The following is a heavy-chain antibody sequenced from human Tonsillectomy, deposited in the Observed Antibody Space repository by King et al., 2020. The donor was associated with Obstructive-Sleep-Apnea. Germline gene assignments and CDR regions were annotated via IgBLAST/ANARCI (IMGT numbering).Heavy chain of an antibody. CDR1: GFTFSSYA. D-gene: IGHD3-9*01. V-gene: IGHV3-23*04. J-gene: IGHJ4*02. CDR3: AKVGHYDILTGYYLGYYFDY. Sequence: VQLVESGGGLVQPGGSLRLSCAASGFTFSSYAISWVRQAPGKGLEWVSAISGSGGSTYYADSVKGRFTISRDNSENTLYLQMNSLRAEDTAVYYCAKVGHYDILTGYYLGYYFDYWGQGTLVTVSS. CDR2: ISGSGGST.